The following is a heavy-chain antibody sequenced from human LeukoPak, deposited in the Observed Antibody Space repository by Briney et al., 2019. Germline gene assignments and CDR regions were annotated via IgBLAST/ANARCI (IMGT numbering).Heavy chain of an antibody. CDR2: ISATGGTT. CDR1: GFTFSSYG. Sequence: GGTLRLSCAASGFTFSSYGMSWVRQAPGKGLEWVSAISATGGTTYYADSVKGRFTISRDNSKNTLYLQMNSLETEDTAVYYCTNLLGYCSGDTCYNYWGQGTLVTVSS. V-gene: IGHV3-23*01. J-gene: IGHJ4*02. D-gene: IGHD2-15*01. CDR3: TNLLGYCSGDTCYNY.